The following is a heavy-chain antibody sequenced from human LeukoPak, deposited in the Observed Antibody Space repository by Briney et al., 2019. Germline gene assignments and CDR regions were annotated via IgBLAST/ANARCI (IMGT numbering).Heavy chain of an antibody. D-gene: IGHD4-17*01. CDR1: GGSISSYY. CDR2: IYYSGST. CDR3: ARLPYGDYPDY. Sequence: SETLSLTCTVSGGSISSYYWSWIRQPPGKGLEWIGYIYYSGSTNYNPSLKSRVTISVDASKNQFSLKLSSVTASETAVYYCARLPYGDYPDYWGQGTLVTVSS. J-gene: IGHJ4*02. V-gene: IGHV4-59*01.